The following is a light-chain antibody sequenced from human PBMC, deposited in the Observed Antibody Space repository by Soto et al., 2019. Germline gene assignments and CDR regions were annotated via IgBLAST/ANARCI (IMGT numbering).Light chain of an antibody. Sequence: DIKMTQSPSSLSGSIGDSVTITCRASQGISNYLAWYQQKAGKAPTLLIYAASTLHSGVPSRFSGSRSGTRFTLTISSLQPEDIATYYCQQYDSLPITFGQGTRLEIK. V-gene: IGKV1-27*01. CDR3: QQYDSLPIT. J-gene: IGKJ5*01. CDR1: QGISNY. CDR2: AAS.